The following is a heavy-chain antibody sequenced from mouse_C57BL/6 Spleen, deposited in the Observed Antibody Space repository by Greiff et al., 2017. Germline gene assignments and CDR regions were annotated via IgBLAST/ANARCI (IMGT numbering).Heavy chain of an antibody. V-gene: IGHV1-64*01. CDR3: ARGEWADWYFEG. Sequence: QVQLQQPGAELVKPGASVKLSCKASGYTFTSYWMHWVKQRPGQGLEWIGMIHPNSGSTNYNEKFKSKATLTVDKSSSTAYMQLSSLTSEDAAVYDCARGEWADWYFEGWGTGTTVTVSS. CDR2: IHPNSGST. J-gene: IGHJ1*03. CDR1: GYTFTSYW.